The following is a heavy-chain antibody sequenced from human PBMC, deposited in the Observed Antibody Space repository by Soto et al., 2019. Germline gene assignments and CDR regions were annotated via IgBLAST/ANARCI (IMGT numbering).Heavy chain of an antibody. CDR3: TSGRGYLFDY. Sequence: PSETLSLTCNVSGGSLSSHLLRRVRQPPGKSLEWIGYFYNNERPNYNPSLQSRVTISGDTSKIRFSLKLTSVTAVDSAVYYCTSGRGYLFDYWGQGTMVTVSS. CDR1: GGSLSSHL. D-gene: IGHD1-1*01. V-gene: IGHV4-59*11. J-gene: IGHJ4*02. CDR2: FYNNERP.